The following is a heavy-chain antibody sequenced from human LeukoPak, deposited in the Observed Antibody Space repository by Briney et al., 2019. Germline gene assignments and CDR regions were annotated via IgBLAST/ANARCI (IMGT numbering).Heavy chain of an antibody. CDR3: ARALGSPSYYYYYYYMDV. Sequence: ASVKVSCKASGGTFSSYAISWVRQAPGQGLEWMGWMNPNSGNTGYAQKFQGRVTITRNTSISTAHMELSSLRSEDTAVYYCARALGSPSYYYYYYYMDVWGKGTTVTVSS. CDR1: GGTFSSYA. J-gene: IGHJ6*03. D-gene: IGHD1-26*01. CDR2: MNPNSGNT. V-gene: IGHV1-8*03.